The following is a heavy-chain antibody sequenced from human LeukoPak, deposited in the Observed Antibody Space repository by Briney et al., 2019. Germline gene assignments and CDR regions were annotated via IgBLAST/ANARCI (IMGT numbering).Heavy chain of an antibody. CDR2: ISDDGTKE. CDR1: GFTFSIYA. J-gene: IGHJ4*02. Sequence: GKSLRLSCVASGFTFSIYAMHWVRQAPGKGLEWVAVISDDGTKEYYADSVKGRFTISRDNSRNTVYTSKSTLFLQMNSLRPEDTAVYYCVRGKSRYSYGSSDYWGQGILVTVSS. D-gene: IGHD5-18*01. V-gene: IGHV3-30-3*01. CDR3: VRGKSRYSYGSSDY.